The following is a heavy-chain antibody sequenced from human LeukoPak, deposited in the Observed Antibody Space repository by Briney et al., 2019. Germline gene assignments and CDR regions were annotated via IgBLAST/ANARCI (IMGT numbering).Heavy chain of an antibody. J-gene: IGHJ4*01. CDR1: GFTLRSNY. V-gene: IGHV3-53*01. Sequence: PGRSLRISCAASGFTLRSNYMSWVRQAPGKGLDWVSGIYSGGSTYFADSVKGRFTISRYNSKNTLYLQMHSLRAEDTAVYYCARDQRRFGELLRFDYLFHGTLVTVSS. CDR2: IYSGGST. D-gene: IGHD3-10*01. CDR3: ARDQRRFGELLRFDY.